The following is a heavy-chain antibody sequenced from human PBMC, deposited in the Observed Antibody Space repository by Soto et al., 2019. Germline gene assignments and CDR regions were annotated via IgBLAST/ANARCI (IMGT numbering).Heavy chain of an antibody. J-gene: IGHJ3*02. CDR2: INSDGSST. Sequence: EVQLVESGGGLVQPGGSLRLSCAASGFTFSSYWMHWVRQAPGKGLVWVSRINSDGSSTSYADSVKGRFTISRDNAKNTLYLQMNSLRAEDTAVYCCAREASYCSSTSCYSMVDDAFDIWGQGTMVTVSS. CDR3: AREASYCSSTSCYSMVDDAFDI. D-gene: IGHD2-2*01. V-gene: IGHV3-74*01. CDR1: GFTFSSYW.